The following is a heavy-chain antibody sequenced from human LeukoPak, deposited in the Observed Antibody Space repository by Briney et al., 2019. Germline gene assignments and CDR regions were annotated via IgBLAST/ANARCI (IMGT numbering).Heavy chain of an antibody. CDR1: GFSFSDHY. CDR3: ARGPGRSGSDY. CDR2: ISGSGSDI. V-gene: IGHV3-11*01. J-gene: IGHJ4*02. D-gene: IGHD6-19*01. Sequence: PGGSLRLSCAASGFSFSDHYMTWVRQAPGKGLEWLSYISGSGSDIDYAGSVKGRFTISRDNAKNSLYLQMNSLRAKDTAVYYCARGPGRSGSDYWGQGTLVTVSS.